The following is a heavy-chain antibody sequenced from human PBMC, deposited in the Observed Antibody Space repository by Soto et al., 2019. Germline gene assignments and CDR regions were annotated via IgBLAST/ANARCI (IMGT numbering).Heavy chain of an antibody. Sequence: QVQLQQWGAGLLKPSETLSLTCAVYGQSCSGHTWSWIRQSPGKGLEWMGAISQSGSTYYNPSLKTRATISADTSKNQFSLTLNSVTAADTGVFYCARGSGIAVIPGELEDVHYDYWGQGTLVSVSS. CDR1: GQSCSGHT. CDR2: ISQSGST. D-gene: IGHD2-2*01. CDR3: ARGSGIAVIPGELEDVHYDY. J-gene: IGHJ4*02. V-gene: IGHV4-34*01.